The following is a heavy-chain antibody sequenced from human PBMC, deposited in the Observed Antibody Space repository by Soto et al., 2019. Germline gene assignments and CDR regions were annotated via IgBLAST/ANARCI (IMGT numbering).Heavy chain of an antibody. CDR3: ARDIVVVPAAIRGNPMDV. Sequence: SVKVSCKASGGTFSSYAISWVRQAPGQGLEWMGGIIPIFGTANYAQKFQGRDTITADKSTSTAYMELSSLRSEDTAVYYCARDIVVVPAAIRGNPMDVWGQGTTVTVSS. J-gene: IGHJ6*02. CDR2: IIPIFGTA. V-gene: IGHV1-69*06. D-gene: IGHD2-2*02. CDR1: GGTFSSYA.